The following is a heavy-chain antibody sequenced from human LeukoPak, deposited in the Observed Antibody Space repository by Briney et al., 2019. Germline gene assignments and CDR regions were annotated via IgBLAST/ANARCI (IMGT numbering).Heavy chain of an antibody. CDR1: GYTFSDYD. CDR2: MNPTSGDT. V-gene: IGHV1-8*01. Sequence: ASVKVSCKASGYTFSDYDVNWVRQAPGQGREWMGWMNPTSGDTGYARKFQGRVTMTRSMSKNTAYMELSRLRSEDTAVYFCARVVMKAFYYYYMDVWGKGTTIIISS. D-gene: IGHD2-21*01. J-gene: IGHJ6*03. CDR3: ARVVMKAFYYYYMDV.